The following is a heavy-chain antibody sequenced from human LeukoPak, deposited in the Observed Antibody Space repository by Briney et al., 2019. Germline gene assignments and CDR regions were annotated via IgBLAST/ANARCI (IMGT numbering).Heavy chain of an antibody. CDR3: AREKMTTITTIDY. CDR2: IYISGAP. D-gene: IGHD4-11*01. CDR1: GDSLSTCY. Sequence: PSETLSLTCSVSGDSLSTCYWTWIRQPAGKGLEWIGRIYISGAPNYNPSLRGRVTMSIDTSMNQFSLKLTSVTAADTAVYYCAREKMTTITTIDYWGQGTLVTVSS. J-gene: IGHJ4*02. V-gene: IGHV4-4*07.